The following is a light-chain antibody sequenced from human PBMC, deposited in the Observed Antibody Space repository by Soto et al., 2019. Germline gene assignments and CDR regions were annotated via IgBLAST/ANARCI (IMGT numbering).Light chain of an antibody. Sequence: DIQLTQSPSFLSASVGDRVTITCRASQGISSYLAWYQQKPGKAPKLLIYAASTLQSGVPSRFRGSGSGTEFTLTISSLQPEDFATYYCQQLNSDPITFGQGTRLEIK. CDR1: QGISSY. CDR2: AAS. J-gene: IGKJ5*01. CDR3: QQLNSDPIT. V-gene: IGKV1-9*01.